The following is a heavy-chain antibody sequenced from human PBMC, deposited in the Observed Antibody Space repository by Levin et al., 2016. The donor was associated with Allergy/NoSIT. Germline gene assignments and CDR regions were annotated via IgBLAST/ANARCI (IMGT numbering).Heavy chain of an antibody. CDR3: ARDSGYALGYGY. J-gene: IGHJ4*02. CDR2: IIPILGIA. D-gene: IGHD5-12*01. V-gene: IGHV1-69*02. Sequence: SVKVSCKASGGTFSSYTISWVRQAPGQGLEWMGRIIPILGIANYAQKFQGRVTITADKSTSTAYMELSSLRSEDTAVYYCARDSGYALGYGYWGQGTLVTVSS. CDR1: GGTFSSYT.